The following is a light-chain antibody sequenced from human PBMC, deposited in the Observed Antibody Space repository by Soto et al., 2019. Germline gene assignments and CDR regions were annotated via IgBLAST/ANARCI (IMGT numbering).Light chain of an antibody. CDR3: QQYGGSPLT. CDR1: RSVSSSY. Sequence: IVLTQSPATLSLSPGERATLSCRASRSVSSSYVAWYQQKPGQAPRLLIYAASSRATGIPGRFSGSESGTDFTITISRLEPEDVAVYYCQQYGGSPLTFGGGTKVEIK. V-gene: IGKV3-20*01. CDR2: AAS. J-gene: IGKJ4*01.